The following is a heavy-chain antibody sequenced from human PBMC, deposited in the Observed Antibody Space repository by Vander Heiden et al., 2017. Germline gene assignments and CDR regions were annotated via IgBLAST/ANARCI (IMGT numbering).Heavy chain of an antibody. CDR2: INHSGST. CDR1: GGSFSGYY. V-gene: IGHV4-34*01. Sequence: QVQLQQWGAGLLKPSETLSLTCAVYGGSFSGYYWSWIRQPPGKGLEWIGEINHSGSTNYNPSLKSRVTISVDTSKNQFSLKLSSVTAADTAVYYCARRASLRYFDWLARRGSWDYYYYGMDVWGQGTTVTVSS. J-gene: IGHJ6*02. D-gene: IGHD3-9*01. CDR3: ARRASLRYFDWLARRGSWDYYYYGMDV.